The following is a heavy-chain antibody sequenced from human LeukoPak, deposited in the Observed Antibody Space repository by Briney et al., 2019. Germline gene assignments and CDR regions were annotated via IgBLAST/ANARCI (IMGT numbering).Heavy chain of an antibody. V-gene: IGHV3-53*01. Sequence: VGSLRLSCAASGFTVSSNYMSWVRQAPGKGLEWVSVIYSGGSTYYADSVKGRFTISRDNSKNTLYLQMNSLRAEDTAVYYCARCSSSYYYYYYIDVWGKGTTVTVSS. CDR3: ARCSSSYYYYYYIDV. CDR1: GFTVSSNY. D-gene: IGHD6-13*01. CDR2: IYSGGST. J-gene: IGHJ6*03.